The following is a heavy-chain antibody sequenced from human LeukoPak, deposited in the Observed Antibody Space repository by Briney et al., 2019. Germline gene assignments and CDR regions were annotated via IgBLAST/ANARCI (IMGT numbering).Heavy chain of an antibody. J-gene: IGHJ4*02. D-gene: IGHD6-13*01. Sequence: GGSLRLSCAASGFTFSSYSMNWVRQAPGKGLEWGSYISSSSSTIYYADSVKGRFNISRDNAKNSLYLQMNSLRAEDTAVYYCASIAAQLDYWGQGTLVTVSS. V-gene: IGHV3-48*01. CDR2: ISSSSSTI. CDR1: GFTFSSYS. CDR3: ASIAAQLDY.